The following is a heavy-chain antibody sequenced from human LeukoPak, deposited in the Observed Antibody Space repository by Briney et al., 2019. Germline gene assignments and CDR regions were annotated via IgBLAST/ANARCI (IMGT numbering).Heavy chain of an antibody. D-gene: IGHD2-2*02. V-gene: IGHV3-74*01. J-gene: IGHJ4*02. Sequence: PGGSLRLSCAASGFTFSSYWMHWVRQAPGKGLVWVSRINSDGSSTSYADSVKGRFTISRDNAKNTLYLQMNSLRAEDTAVYYCARDQLYCGGPTCYRTGDDSWGQGTLVTVSS. CDR2: INSDGSST. CDR3: ARDQLYCGGPTCYRTGDDS. CDR1: GFTFSSYW.